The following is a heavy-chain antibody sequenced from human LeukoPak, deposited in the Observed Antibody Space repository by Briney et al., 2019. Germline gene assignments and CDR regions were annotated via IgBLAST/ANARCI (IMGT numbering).Heavy chain of an antibody. J-gene: IGHJ4*02. D-gene: IGHD5-18*01. CDR1: GFTFSSYA. Sequence: GGSLRLSCAAAGFTFSSYAMTWVRQAPGKGLEWVSSISSSSSYIYYADSVKGRFTISRDNAKSKLFLQMNSLRAEDTALYYCARDRSTNSYAEYFFDHWGQGTLVTVSP. CDR2: ISSSSSYI. V-gene: IGHV3-21*01. CDR3: ARDRSTNSYAEYFFDH.